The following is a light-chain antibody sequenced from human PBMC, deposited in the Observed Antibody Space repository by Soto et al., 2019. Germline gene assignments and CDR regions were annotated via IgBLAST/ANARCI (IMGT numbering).Light chain of an antibody. CDR3: QRYDSLRT. Sequence: EIVLTQSPGTLSLSPGERATLSCRASQSVSSSYLAWYQQKPGQAPRLLIYGASNRATGIPDRFSGSGSGTDFTLTITTLEPEDFAMYYCQRYDSLRTFGQGTKVDIK. CDR1: QSVSSSY. CDR2: GAS. V-gene: IGKV3-20*01. J-gene: IGKJ1*01.